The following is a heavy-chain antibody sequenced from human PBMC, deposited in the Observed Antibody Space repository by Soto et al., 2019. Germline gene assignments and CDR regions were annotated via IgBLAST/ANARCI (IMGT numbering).Heavy chain of an antibody. CDR2: ISAYNGNT. D-gene: IGHD6-13*01. CDR1: GYTFTSYG. J-gene: IGHJ6*02. V-gene: IGHV1-18*01. CDR3: ARDRSLLIAAAGYYYYYGMDV. Sequence: QVQLVQSGAEVKKPGASVKVSCKASGYTFTSYGISWVRQAPGQGLEWMGWISAYNGNTNYAQKLQGRVTMTTDTSTXXAXMXXRSLRSDDTAVYYCARDRSLLIAAAGYYYYYGMDVWGQGTTVTVSS.